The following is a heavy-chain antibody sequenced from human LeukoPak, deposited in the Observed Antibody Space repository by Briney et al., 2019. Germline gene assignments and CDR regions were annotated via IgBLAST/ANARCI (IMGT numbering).Heavy chain of an antibody. Sequence: SETLSLTCTVWVGPMWGFYGSWLRQSPGKGVEWFVYIYYSGSSIYNPSLKSRANISVGTSKNQFYLKLSSETTAETDVYYCARPTARGCYPTDPFDIWGQGTMVTVSS. CDR3: ARPTARGCYPTDPFDI. CDR1: VGPMWGFY. V-gene: IGHV4-59*13. D-gene: IGHD2-2*01. CDR2: IYYSGSS. J-gene: IGHJ3*02.